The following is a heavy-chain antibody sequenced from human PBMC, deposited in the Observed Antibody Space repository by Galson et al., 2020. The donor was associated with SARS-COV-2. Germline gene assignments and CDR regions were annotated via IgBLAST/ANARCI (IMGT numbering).Heavy chain of an antibody. CDR1: GGSISNYY. V-gene: IGHV4-59*08. Sequence: SETLSRTCTVSGGSISNYYWSWIRQPPGKGLEWIGFIYYSGSTHYNPSLKSRVTISIDTSKNQFSLKLSSVTAADTAVYYCALSTYENCFDPWGQGTLVTVSS. CDR3: ALSTYENCFDP. D-gene: IGHD3-22*01. CDR2: IYYSGST. J-gene: IGHJ5*02.